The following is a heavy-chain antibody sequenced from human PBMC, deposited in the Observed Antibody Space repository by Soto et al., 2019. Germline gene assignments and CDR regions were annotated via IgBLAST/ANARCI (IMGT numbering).Heavy chain of an antibody. Sequence: QLQLQESGPGLVKPSETLSLTCTVSGGSISSSSYYWGWIRQPLGKGLEWIGSIYYSGSTYYNPSPKSRSPLSVDTSNNQFSLKLSSVTAADTAVYYCARHTWGRQRGWFDPWGQGTLVTVSS. D-gene: IGHD2-2*01. CDR2: IYYSGST. V-gene: IGHV4-39*01. CDR3: ARHTWGRQRGWFDP. CDR1: GGSISSSSYY. J-gene: IGHJ5*02.